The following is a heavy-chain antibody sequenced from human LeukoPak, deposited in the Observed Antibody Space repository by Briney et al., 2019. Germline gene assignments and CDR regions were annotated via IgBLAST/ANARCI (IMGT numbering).Heavy chain of an antibody. CDR1: GFTFSSYA. CDR3: ARESGVHYGDSTDY. Sequence: PGGSLRLSCAASGFTFSSYAMHWVRQAPGKGLEWVAVISYDGSNKYYADSVKGRFTISRDSSKNTLYLQMNSLRAEDTAVYYCARESGVHYGDSTDYWGQGTLVTVSS. V-gene: IGHV3-30*04. CDR2: ISYDGSNK. D-gene: IGHD4-17*01. J-gene: IGHJ4*02.